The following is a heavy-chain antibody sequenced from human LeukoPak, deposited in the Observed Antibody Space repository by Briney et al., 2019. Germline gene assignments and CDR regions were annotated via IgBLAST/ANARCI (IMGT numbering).Heavy chain of an antibody. CDR2: IYYSGST. CDR1: GGSISSYY. J-gene: IGHJ3*02. V-gene: IGHV4-59*12. CDR3: ARDPDGSSSWYVGAFDI. Sequence: SETLSLTCTVSGGSISSYYWSWIRQPPGKGLEWIGYIYYSGSTNYNPSLKSRVTMSVDTSKNQFSLKLSSVTAADTAVYYCARDPDGSSSWYVGAFDIWGQGTMVTVSS. D-gene: IGHD6-13*01.